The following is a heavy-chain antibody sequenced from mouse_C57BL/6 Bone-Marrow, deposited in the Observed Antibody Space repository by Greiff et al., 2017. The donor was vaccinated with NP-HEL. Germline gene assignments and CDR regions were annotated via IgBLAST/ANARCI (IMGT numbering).Heavy chain of an antibody. D-gene: IGHD2-4*01. J-gene: IGHJ2*01. CDR1: GYTFTSYW. Sequence: QVQLQQPGAELVKPGASVKMSCKASGYTFTSYWITWVKQRPGQGLEWIGDIYPGSGSTNYNEKFKSKATLTVDTSSSTAYMQLSSLTSEDSAVYYCAFYYDYDGYDFDYWGQGTTLTVSS. CDR3: AFYYDYDGYDFDY. V-gene: IGHV1-55*01. CDR2: IYPGSGST.